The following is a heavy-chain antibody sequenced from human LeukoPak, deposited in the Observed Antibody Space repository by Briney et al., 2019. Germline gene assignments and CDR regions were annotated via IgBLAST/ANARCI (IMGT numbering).Heavy chain of an antibody. CDR3: ARTNRPRVVVPAALDY. CDR1: GYTFTSYG. CDR2: ISAYNGNT. V-gene: IGHV1-18*01. J-gene: IGHJ4*02. Sequence: RASVKVSCKASGYTFTSYGISWVRQAPGQGLEWMGWISAYNGNTNYAQKLQGRVTMTTDTSTSTAYMELRSLRSDDTAVYYCARTNRPRVVVPAALDYWGQGTLVTVSS. D-gene: IGHD2-2*01.